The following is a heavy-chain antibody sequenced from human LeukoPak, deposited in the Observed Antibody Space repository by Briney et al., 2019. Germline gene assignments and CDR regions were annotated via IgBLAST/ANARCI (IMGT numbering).Heavy chain of an antibody. CDR3: ANFDGDSQAFHI. J-gene: IGHJ3*02. CDR2: ILYDGSKK. Sequence: PGGSLRLSCAASGFTFTNYNMHWVRQTPGKGLQWVAAILYDGSKKYYADSVKGRFSVYRDNSNYTLYLQMNSLKTEDTAVYSCANFDGDSQAFHIWGKGQWSPSLQ. D-gene: IGHD3-9*01. V-gene: IGHV3-30*18. CDR1: GFTFTNYN.